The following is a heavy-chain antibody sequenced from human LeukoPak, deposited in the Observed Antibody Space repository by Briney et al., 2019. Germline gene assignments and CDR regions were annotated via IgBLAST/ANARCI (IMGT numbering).Heavy chain of an antibody. J-gene: IGHJ4*02. CDR3: ARAPKAVAGRLNLYYFDY. D-gene: IGHD6-19*01. Sequence: ASVKVSCKASGYTFTSYDINWVRQANGQGIEWKGWMNPNSGNTGYAQKFQGRVTMTRNTSISTAYMELSSLRSEDTAVYYCARAPKAVAGRLNLYYFDYWGQGTLVTVSS. CDR1: GYTFTSYD. CDR2: MNPNSGNT. V-gene: IGHV1-8*01.